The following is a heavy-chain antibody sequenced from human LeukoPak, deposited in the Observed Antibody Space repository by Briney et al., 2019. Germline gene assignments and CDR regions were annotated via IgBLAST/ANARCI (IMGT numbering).Heavy chain of an antibody. CDR2: ISGTGGTT. J-gene: IGHJ4*02. Sequence: GGSLRLSCAASGFTFSSYAMSWVRQAPGKGLEWVSTISGTGGTTYYADSVKGRFTIFRDNSKNTLYLQMNSLRVEDTAVYYCAKESPQFDYWGQGTLVTISS. CDR1: GFTFSSYA. V-gene: IGHV3-23*01. CDR3: AKESPQFDY.